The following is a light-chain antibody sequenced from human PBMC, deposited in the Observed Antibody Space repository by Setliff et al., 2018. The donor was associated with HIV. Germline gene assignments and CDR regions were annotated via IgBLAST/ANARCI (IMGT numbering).Light chain of an antibody. CDR2: AAS. CDR3: QKYNSAPLT. V-gene: IGKV1-27*01. Sequence: DIQMTQSPSSLSASLGDRVTITCRASHDISNFLAWYQQKPRKVPKLLIYAASTLQPGVPSRFSGSGSGTDFTLTISSLQPEDVATYYCQKYNSAPLTFGGGTKVDIK. CDR1: HDISNF. J-gene: IGKJ4*02.